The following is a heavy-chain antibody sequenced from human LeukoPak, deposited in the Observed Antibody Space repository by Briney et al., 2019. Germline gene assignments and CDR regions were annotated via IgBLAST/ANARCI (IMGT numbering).Heavy chain of an antibody. CDR3: ARDSRIQLWGGRGYYFDY. V-gene: IGHV1-2*02. D-gene: IGHD5-18*01. Sequence: ASVKVSCKASGYTFTGYYMHWVRQAPGQGLEWMGWINPNSGGTNYAQKLQGRVTMTTDTSTSTAYMELRSLRSDDTAVYYCARDSRIQLWGGRGYYFDYWGQGTLVTVSS. J-gene: IGHJ4*02. CDR2: INPNSGGT. CDR1: GYTFTGYY.